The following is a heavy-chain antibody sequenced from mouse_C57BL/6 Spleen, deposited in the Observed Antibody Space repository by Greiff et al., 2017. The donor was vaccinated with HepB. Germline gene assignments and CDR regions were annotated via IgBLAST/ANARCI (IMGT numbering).Heavy chain of an antibody. CDR3: ARHVLGRNYFDY. J-gene: IGHJ2*01. D-gene: IGHD4-1*01. Sequence: EVQLVESGGDLVKPGGSLKLSCAASGFTFSSYGMSWVRQTPDKRLEWVATISSGGSYTYYPDSVKGRFTISRDNAKNTLYLQMSSLKSEDTAMYYCARHVLGRNYFDYWGQGTTLTVSS. V-gene: IGHV5-6*01. CDR1: GFTFSSYG. CDR2: ISSGGSYT.